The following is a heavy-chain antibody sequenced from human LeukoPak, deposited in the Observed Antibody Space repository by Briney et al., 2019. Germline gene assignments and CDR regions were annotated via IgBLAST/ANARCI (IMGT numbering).Heavy chain of an antibody. J-gene: IGHJ6*02. CDR1: GGSFSGYY. V-gene: IGHV4-34*01. Sequence: PSETLPLTCAVYGGSFSGYYWSWIRQPPGKGLEWIGEINHSGSTNYNPSLKGRVTISVDTSKNQFSLKLSSVTAADTAVYYCASTYYDFWSGSRYGMDVWGQGTTVTVSS. CDR3: ASTYYDFWSGSRYGMDV. D-gene: IGHD3-3*01. CDR2: INHSGST.